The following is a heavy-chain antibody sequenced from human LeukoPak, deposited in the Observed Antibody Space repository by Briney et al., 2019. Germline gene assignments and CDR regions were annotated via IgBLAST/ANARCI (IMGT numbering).Heavy chain of an antibody. J-gene: IGHJ4*02. Sequence: ASVKVSCKASGGTFSSYAISWVRQDPGHGLEWMGGIITIFGTANCAQKFQGRVTITADESTSTAYMELRSLRSDDTAVYYCARGGDFWSGSNYFDYWGQGTLVTVSS. V-gene: IGHV1-69*01. CDR1: GGTFSSYA. CDR3: ARGGDFWSGSNYFDY. D-gene: IGHD3-3*01. CDR2: IITIFGTA.